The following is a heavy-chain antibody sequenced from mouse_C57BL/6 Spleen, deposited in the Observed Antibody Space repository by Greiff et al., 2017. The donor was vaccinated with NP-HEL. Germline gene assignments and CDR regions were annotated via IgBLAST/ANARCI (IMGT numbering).Heavy chain of an antibody. CDR1: GYTFTSYG. D-gene: IGHD1-1*01. J-gene: IGHJ1*03. Sequence: EVKLQESGAELVRPGSSVKMSCKTSGYTFTSYGINWVKQRPGQGLEWIGYIYIGNGYTEYNEKFKGKATLTSDTSSSTAYMQLSSLTSEDSAIYFCARSLYYYGSSNWYFDVWGTGTTVTVSS. V-gene: IGHV1-58*01. CDR2: IYIGNGYT. CDR3: ARSLYYYGSSNWYFDV.